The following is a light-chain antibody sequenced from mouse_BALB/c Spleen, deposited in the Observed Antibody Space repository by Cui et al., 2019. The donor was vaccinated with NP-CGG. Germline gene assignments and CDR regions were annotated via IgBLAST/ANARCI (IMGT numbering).Light chain of an antibody. CDR2: GTN. CDR3: ALWYSNHWV. J-gene: IGLJ1*01. Sequence: QPVVTPESAPTTSPGETVTLTCRSSTGAVTTNNFANWVQKKPDHLFTGLIGGTNNRAPGVPARFSGSLIGDKAALTITGAQTEDEAIYFCALWYSNHWVFGGGTKLTVL. CDR1: TGAVTTNNF. V-gene: IGLV1*01.